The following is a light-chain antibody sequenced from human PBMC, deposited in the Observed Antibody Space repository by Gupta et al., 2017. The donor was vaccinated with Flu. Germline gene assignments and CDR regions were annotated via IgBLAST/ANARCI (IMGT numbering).Light chain of an antibody. CDR3: QQDYTSPVT. V-gene: IGKV4-1*01. J-gene: IGKJ4*01. CDR1: QSVLHTNNKNY. CDR2: WAS. Sequence: IVMTQSRDFLAVSLRERATTNCKSSQSVLHTNNKNYLTWHQQKPGQPPKLLISWASTRESGVPDRFSGSGSGTDFTLTISSLQAEDVAVYYCQQDYTSPVTFGGGTKVEIK.